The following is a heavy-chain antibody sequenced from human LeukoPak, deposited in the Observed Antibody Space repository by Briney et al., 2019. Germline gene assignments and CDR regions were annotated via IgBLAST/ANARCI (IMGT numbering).Heavy chain of an antibody. CDR2: IIPIFGTA. V-gene: IGHV1-69*05. J-gene: IGHJ6*03. CDR1: GGTFSSYA. Sequence: ASVKVSCKASGGTFSSYAISWVRQAPGQGLEWMGGIIPIFGTANYAQKFQGRVTMTRDTSTSTVYMELSSLRSEDTAVYYCARAYCSSTSCNSYMDVWGKGTTVTVSS. D-gene: IGHD2-2*01. CDR3: ARAYCSSTSCNSYMDV.